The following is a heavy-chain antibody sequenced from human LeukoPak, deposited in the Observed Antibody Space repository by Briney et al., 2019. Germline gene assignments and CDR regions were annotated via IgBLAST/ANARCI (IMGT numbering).Heavy chain of an antibody. V-gene: IGHV1-2*02. Sequence: ASVKVSCKASGYTFTGYYMHWVRQAPGQGLEWMGWINPNSGGTNYAQKFQGRVTMTRDTSISTAYMGLSRLRSDDTAVYYCARGFYSEWSVVDYWGQGTLVTVSS. J-gene: IGHJ4*02. CDR1: GYTFTGYY. CDR2: INPNSGGT. CDR3: ARGFYSEWSVVDY. D-gene: IGHD1-26*01.